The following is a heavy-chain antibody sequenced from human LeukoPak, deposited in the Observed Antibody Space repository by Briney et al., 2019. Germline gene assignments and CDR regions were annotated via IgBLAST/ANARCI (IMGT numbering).Heavy chain of an antibody. CDR3: AKGYYDYVWGSYYFDY. CDR1: GFTCSSYA. J-gene: IGHJ4*02. V-gene: IGHV3-23*01. D-gene: IGHD3-16*01. Sequence: GGSLRLSCAASGFTCSSYAMSWVRQAPGKGLEWVSAISGSGGSTYYADSVKGRFTISRDNSRDTLYLQMNSLRAEDTAAYYCAKGYYDYVWGSYYFDYWGQGTLVTVSS. CDR2: ISGSGGST.